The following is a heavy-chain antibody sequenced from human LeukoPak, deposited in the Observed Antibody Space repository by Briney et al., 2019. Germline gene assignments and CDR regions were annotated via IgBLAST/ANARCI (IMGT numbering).Heavy chain of an antibody. CDR3: ARMPLPYYYYYYMDV. Sequence: PGGSLRLSCAASGFTFSSYWMSWVRQAPGKGLEWVANIKQDGSEKYYVDSVKGRFTISRDNAKNSLYLQMNNLRAEDTAVYYCARMPLPYYYYYYMDVWGKGTTVTVSS. CDR2: IKQDGSEK. J-gene: IGHJ6*03. CDR1: GFTFSSYW. D-gene: IGHD2-2*01. V-gene: IGHV3-7*01.